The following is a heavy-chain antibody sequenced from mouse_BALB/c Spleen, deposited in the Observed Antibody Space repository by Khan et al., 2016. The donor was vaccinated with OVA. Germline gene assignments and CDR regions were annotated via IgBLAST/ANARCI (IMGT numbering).Heavy chain of an antibody. CDR1: GYSITSDYA. J-gene: IGHJ4*01. V-gene: IGHV3-2*02. Sequence: EVELVESGPGLVKPSQSLSLTCTVTGYSITSDYAWNWIRQFPGNKLEWMGYISYSGSTNYNPSLKSRISITRDTSKNQFFLQLNSVTTEDTATYYCARDGSRYNYAMDYGGQGTSVTVSS. D-gene: IGHD2-3*01. CDR2: ISYSGST. CDR3: ARDGSRYNYAMDY.